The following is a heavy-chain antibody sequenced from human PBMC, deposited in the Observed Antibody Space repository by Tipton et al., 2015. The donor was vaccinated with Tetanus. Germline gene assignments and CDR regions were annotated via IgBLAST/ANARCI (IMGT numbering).Heavy chain of an antibody. J-gene: IGHJ5*02. CDR1: GGSFSGYY. CDR3: ARDLGAYCSGGSCSSRVWFDP. D-gene: IGHD2-15*01. V-gene: IGHV4-34*09. Sequence: LSLTCAVYGGSFSGYYWSWIRQPPGKGLEWIGYIYYSGSTNYNPSLRSRVTISVDTSKNQFSLKLSSVTAADTAVYYCARDLGAYCSGGSCSSRVWFDPWGQGTLVTVSS. CDR2: IYYSGST.